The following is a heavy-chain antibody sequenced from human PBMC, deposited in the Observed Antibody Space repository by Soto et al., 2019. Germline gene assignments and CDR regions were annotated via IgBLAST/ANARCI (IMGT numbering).Heavy chain of an antibody. D-gene: IGHD6-13*01. CDR3: AGSWDSSSWDV. V-gene: IGHV3-11*05. CDR2: ISTSSSYT. CDR1: GFTFSDYY. J-gene: IGHJ3*01. Sequence: QVQLVESGGGLVKPGGSLRLSCGASGFTFSDYYMSWIRQAPGKGLDFISYISTSSSYTNYADSVEGRFTISRDNAQNSLVLQMSSLSVVDTAVYYCAGSWDSSSWDVWGRGTMVTVSS.